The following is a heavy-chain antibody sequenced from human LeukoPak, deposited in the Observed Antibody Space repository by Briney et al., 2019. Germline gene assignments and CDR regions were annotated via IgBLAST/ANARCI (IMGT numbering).Heavy chain of an antibody. D-gene: IGHD6-19*01. CDR3: AKDLSFSSQWLVSHYFDY. CDR2: ISSSSSCI. J-gene: IGHJ4*02. Sequence: GGSLRLSCAASGFTFSSYSMNWVRQAPGKGLEWVSSISSSSSCIYYADSVKGRFTISRDNAKNSLHLQMNSLRAEDTAVYYCAKDLSFSSQWLVSHYFDYWGQGTLVTVSS. CDR1: GFTFSSYS. V-gene: IGHV3-21*04.